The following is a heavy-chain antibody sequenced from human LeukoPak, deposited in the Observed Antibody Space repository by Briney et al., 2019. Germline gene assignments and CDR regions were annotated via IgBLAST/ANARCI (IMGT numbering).Heavy chain of an antibody. CDR1: GFSFSSYS. CDR3: ARGLYYYGTDAFDI. D-gene: IGHD3-16*01. Sequence: PGGSMRLSCAAPGFSFSSYSMNWVHQAPGRGLEWVSSISASGNYIYYADSVKGRFTISRDSAENSLYLQMNSLRAEDTAVYYCARGLYYYGTDAFDIWGQGTMVTVS. V-gene: IGHV3-21*01. CDR2: ISASGNYI. J-gene: IGHJ3*02.